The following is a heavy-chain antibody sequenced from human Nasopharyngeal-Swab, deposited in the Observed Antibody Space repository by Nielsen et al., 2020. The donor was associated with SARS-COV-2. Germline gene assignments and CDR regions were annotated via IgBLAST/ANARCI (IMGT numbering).Heavy chain of an antibody. Sequence: GSLRLSCAVYGGSFTTYSWIWIRQPPGKGLEWIGKINHIGSTNYNTYNPSLNSRVTISLATSKNQFPLTLTSVTAADTAIYFCARGRYYGDYDYWGQGALVTVSS. J-gene: IGHJ4*02. V-gene: IGHV4-34*01. D-gene: IGHD4-17*01. CDR1: GGSFTTYS. CDR2: INHIGST. CDR3: ARGRYYGDYDY.